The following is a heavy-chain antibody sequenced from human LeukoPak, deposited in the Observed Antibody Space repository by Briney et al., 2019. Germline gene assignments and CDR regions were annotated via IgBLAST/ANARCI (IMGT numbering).Heavy chain of an antibody. D-gene: IGHD3-3*01. CDR1: GYTFTSYG. Sequence: ASVKVSCKASGYTFTSYGISWVRQAPGQGLEWMGWISAYNGNTNYAQKLQGRVTMTTDTSTSTAYMELRSLRSDDTAVYYCARDRFYDFWSGYYMDVWGQGTLVTVSS. CDR3: ARDRFYDFWSGYYMDV. V-gene: IGHV1-18*01. CDR2: ISAYNGNT. J-gene: IGHJ4*02.